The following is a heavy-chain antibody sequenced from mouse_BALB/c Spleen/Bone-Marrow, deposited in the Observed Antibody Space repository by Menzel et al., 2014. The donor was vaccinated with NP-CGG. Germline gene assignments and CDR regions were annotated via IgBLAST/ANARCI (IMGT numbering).Heavy chain of an antibody. CDR3: ARGLYGAMDY. CDR1: GYTFTSYW. D-gene: IGHD1-1*01. Sequence: QVQLQQSGAELVKPGASVKLSCKASGYTFTSYWMHWVIQRPGQGLEWIGEINPRSGRTNYNEKFKSRATLTVDKSSSTAYMQLSSLTSEDSAVYYCARGLYGAMDYWGQGTSVTVSS. J-gene: IGHJ4*01. V-gene: IGHV1S81*02. CDR2: INPRSGRT.